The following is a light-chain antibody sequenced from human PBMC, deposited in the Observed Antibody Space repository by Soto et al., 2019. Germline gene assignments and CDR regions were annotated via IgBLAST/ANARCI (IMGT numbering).Light chain of an antibody. Sequence: QSALTQPASVSGSPGQSITISCTGTSSDVGGYNYVSWYQQHPGKAPKLMIYDVNNRPSGVSNRFSGSKSGNTASLTISGLQAEDEADYYCSSYTSSSTLEVFGGGTKVTVL. CDR2: DVN. CDR1: SSDVGGYNY. CDR3: SSYTSSSTLEV. J-gene: IGLJ2*01. V-gene: IGLV2-14*01.